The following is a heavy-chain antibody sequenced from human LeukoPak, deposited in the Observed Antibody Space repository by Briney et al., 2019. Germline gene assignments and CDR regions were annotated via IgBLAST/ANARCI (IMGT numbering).Heavy chain of an antibody. CDR2: ISSSSSYI. Sequence: GGSLRLSCAASGFTFSSYSMNSVRQAPGKGLEWVSSISSSSSYIYYADSVKGRFTISRDNAKNSLYLQMNSLTAEDTAVYYCAGSGWYGYYFDYWGQGTLVTVSS. CDR1: GFTFSSYS. J-gene: IGHJ4*02. CDR3: AGSGWYGYYFDY. V-gene: IGHV3-21*01. D-gene: IGHD6-19*01.